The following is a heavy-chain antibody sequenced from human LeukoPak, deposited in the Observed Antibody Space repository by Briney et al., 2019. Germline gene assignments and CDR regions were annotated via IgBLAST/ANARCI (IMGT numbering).Heavy chain of an antibody. Sequence: GGSLRLSCAASGFTVSSNYMSWVRQAPGKGLEWVSVIYSGGSTYYADSVKGRFTISRDNSKNTLYLQMNTLRAEDTAVYYCARSGRRGYSYGYRFKYYFDYWGQGTLVTVSS. V-gene: IGHV3-53*05. CDR2: IYSGGST. CDR3: ARSGRRGYSYGYRFKYYFDY. D-gene: IGHD5-18*01. CDR1: GFTVSSNY. J-gene: IGHJ4*02.